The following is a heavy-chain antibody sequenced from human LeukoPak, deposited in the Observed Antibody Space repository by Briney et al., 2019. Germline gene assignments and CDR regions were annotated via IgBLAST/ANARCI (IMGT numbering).Heavy chain of an antibody. J-gene: IGHJ4*02. D-gene: IGHD6-19*01. V-gene: IGHV3-21*01. CDR3: AREGIAVAAFDY. Sequence: GGSLRLSCAASGFTFSSYGMNWVRQAPGKGLEWVSSISSSSSYIYHADSVKGRFTISRDNAKNSLYLQMNSLRAEDTAVYYCAREGIAVAAFDYWGQGTLVTVSS. CDR2: ISSSSSYI. CDR1: GFTFSSYG.